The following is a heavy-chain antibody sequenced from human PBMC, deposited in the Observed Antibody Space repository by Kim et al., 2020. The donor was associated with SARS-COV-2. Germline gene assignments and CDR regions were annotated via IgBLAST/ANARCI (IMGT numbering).Heavy chain of an antibody. V-gene: IGHV1-69*13. J-gene: IGHJ4*02. D-gene: IGHD1-26*01. CDR1: GGTFSSYA. Sequence: SVKVSCKASGGTFSSYAISWVRQAPGQGLEWMGGIIPIFGTANYAQKFQGRVTITADESTSTAYMELSSLRSEDTAVYYCTGRPHRPIVGATLGYFDYWGQGTLVTVSS. CDR2: IIPIFGTA. CDR3: TGRPHRPIVGATLGYFDY.